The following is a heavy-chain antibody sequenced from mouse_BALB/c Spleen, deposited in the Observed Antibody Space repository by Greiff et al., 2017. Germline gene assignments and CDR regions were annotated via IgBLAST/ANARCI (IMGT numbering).Heavy chain of an antibody. CDR2: ISYSGST. J-gene: IGHJ2*01. CDR3: ARSKKDYFDY. Sequence: EVKLQESGPGLVKPSQSLSLTCTVTGYSITSDYAWNWIRQFPGNKLEWMGYISYSGSTSYNPSLKSRISITRDTSKSQFFLQLNSVTTEDTATYYCARSKKDYFDYWGQGTTLTVSS. CDR1: GYSITSDYA. V-gene: IGHV3-2*02.